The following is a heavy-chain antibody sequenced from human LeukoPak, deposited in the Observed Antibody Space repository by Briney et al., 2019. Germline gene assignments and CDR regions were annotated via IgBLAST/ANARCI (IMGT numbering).Heavy chain of an antibody. Sequence: GGSLRLSCAASGSTFSRHSMNWVRQAPGKGLEWVSYISSGTSYIYYADSVKGRFTISRDNAENSLYLQMNSLRGEDTAVYYCARGGLNYADASDIWGQGTMVTVSS. V-gene: IGHV3-21*01. CDR1: GSTFSRHS. D-gene: IGHD4-11*01. CDR2: ISSGTSYI. J-gene: IGHJ3*02. CDR3: ARGGLNYADASDI.